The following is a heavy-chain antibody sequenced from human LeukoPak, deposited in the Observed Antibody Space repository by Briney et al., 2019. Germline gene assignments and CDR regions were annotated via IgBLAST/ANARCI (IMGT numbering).Heavy chain of an antibody. CDR3: ARGQWFRAF. J-gene: IGHJ4*02. D-gene: IGHD3-10*01. Sequence: SQTLSLTCSVSGGSISRGSYYWNWIRQPAGKGLEWMGRIYNSGSTNYNPSLKSRVTISTDMSKNQFSLKLTSVTAADTAVYYCARGQWFRAFWSRGTPVTVSS. CDR1: GGSISRGSYY. CDR2: IYNSGST. V-gene: IGHV4-61*02.